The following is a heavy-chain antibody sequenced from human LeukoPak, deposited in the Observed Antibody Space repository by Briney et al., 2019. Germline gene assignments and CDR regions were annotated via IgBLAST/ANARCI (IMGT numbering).Heavy chain of an antibody. CDR1: GFTFDDYA. V-gene: IGHV3-9*01. D-gene: IGHD3-22*01. CDR3: AKTKWYYDSSGYYYFDY. J-gene: IGHJ4*02. CDR2: ISWNSGSI. Sequence: HGRSLRLSCAASGFTFDDYAMHWVRQAPGKGLEGVSGISWNSGSIGYADSVKGRFTISRDNAKNSLYLQMNSLRAEDTALYYCAKTKWYYDSSGYYYFDYWGQGTLVTVSS.